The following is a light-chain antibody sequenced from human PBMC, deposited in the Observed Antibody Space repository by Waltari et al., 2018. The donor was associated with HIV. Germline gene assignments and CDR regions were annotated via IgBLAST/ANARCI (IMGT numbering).Light chain of an antibody. V-gene: IGKV4-1*01. CDR2: WAS. Sequence: DIVMTQSPASLAVSPGGRAPNNRKFSQSVLYRSNNKEYLAWYQQKPGQPPKLLIYWASTRESGVPDRFSGSGSGTDFTLTISSLLAEDVAVYYCQQYYSTPWTFGQGTRVEIK. J-gene: IGKJ1*01. CDR3: QQYYSTPWT. CDR1: QSVLYRSNNKEY.